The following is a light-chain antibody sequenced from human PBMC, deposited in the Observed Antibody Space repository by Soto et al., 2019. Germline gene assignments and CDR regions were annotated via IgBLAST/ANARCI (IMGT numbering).Light chain of an antibody. Sequence: EIVLTQSTGTLSLSPGERATLSCMASQSVSSSYLAWYQQKPGQAPRLLIYGASSRATGIPDRFSGSGYGTDYTLIISILEPEDFAVYYCQQYDSPHETFGQGTKVDSK. J-gene: IGKJ1*01. CDR3: QQYDSPHET. CDR2: GAS. V-gene: IGKV3-20*01. CDR1: QSVSSSY.